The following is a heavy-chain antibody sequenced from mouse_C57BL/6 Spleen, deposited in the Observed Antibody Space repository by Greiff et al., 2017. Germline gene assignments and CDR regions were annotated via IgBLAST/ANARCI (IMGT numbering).Heavy chain of an antibody. D-gene: IGHD1-1*01. Sequence: VKLMESGAELVKPGASVKISCKASGYAFSSYWMNWVKQRPGKGLEWIGQIYPGAGDTNYNGKFKGKATLTADTSSSTAYMQLSSLTSEDSAVYVCARDYGRSPAWFAYGGQGTLVTVSA. J-gene: IGHJ3*01. CDR1: GYAFSSYW. CDR3: ARDYGRSPAWFAY. CDR2: IYPGAGDT. V-gene: IGHV1-80*01.